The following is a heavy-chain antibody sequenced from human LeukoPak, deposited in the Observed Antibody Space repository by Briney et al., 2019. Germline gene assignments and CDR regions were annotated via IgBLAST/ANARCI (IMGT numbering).Heavy chain of an antibody. J-gene: IGHJ4*02. Sequence: PGGSLRLSCAASGFTLSSYAMSWVRQAPGKGLEWVSAISGSGGSTYYADSVKGRFTISRDNSKNTLYLQMNSLRAEDTAVYYCAKDGGIAAAGTEGNWGQGTLVTVSS. CDR2: ISGSGGST. CDR1: GFTLSSYA. V-gene: IGHV3-23*01. D-gene: IGHD6-13*01. CDR3: AKDGGIAAAGTEGN.